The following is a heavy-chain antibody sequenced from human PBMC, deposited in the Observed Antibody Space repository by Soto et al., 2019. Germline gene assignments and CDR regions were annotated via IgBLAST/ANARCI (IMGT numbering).Heavy chain of an antibody. J-gene: IGHJ6*02. Sequence: NPGGSLRLSCEASGFTFSNAWMSWVRQAPGKGLEWVGRIKSKTDGGTTDYAAPVKGRFTISRDDSKNTLYLQMYSLKTEDTAVYYGAAGSICSGRSCTECGYCGMDFWGQGTTVTVSS. CDR3: AAGSICSGRSCTECGYCGMDF. D-gene: IGHD2-15*01. CDR1: GFTFSNAW. CDR2: IKSKTDGGTT. V-gene: IGHV3-15*01.